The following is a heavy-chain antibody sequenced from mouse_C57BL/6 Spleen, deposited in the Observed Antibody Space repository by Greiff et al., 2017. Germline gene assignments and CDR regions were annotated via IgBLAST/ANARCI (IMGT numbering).Heavy chain of an antibody. CDR3: TRSLYGNYFDY. CDR1: GYTFTDYE. Sequence: VQLQQSGAELVRPGASVTLSCKASGYTFTDYEMHWVKQTPVHGLEWIGAIDPETGGTAYNQKFKGKAILTADKSSSTAYMELRSLTSEDSAVYYCTRSLYGNYFDYWGQGTTPTVSS. V-gene: IGHV1-15*01. J-gene: IGHJ2*01. D-gene: IGHD2-1*01. CDR2: IDPETGGT.